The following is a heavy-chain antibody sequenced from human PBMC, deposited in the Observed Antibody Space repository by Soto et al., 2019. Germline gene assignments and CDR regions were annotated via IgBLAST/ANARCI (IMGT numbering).Heavy chain of an antibody. CDR3: ARDCHIVVVTAILGHDAFDI. V-gene: IGHV1-3*01. J-gene: IGHJ3*02. CDR2: INAGNGNT. Sequence: ASVKVSCKASGYTFTSYAMHWVRQAPGQRLEWMGWINAGNGNTKYSQKFQGRVTITRDTSASTAYMELSSLRSEDTAVYYCARDCHIVVVTAILGHDAFDIWGQGTMVTVSS. D-gene: IGHD2-21*02. CDR1: GYTFTSYA.